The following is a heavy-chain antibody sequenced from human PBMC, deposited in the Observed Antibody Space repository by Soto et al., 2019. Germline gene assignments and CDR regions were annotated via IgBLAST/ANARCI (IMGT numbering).Heavy chain of an antibody. J-gene: IGHJ4*02. CDR2: MTGSGGST. CDR1: GFTFTNSA. CDR3: TKDVADCGGDCFSGFDS. V-gene: IGHV3-23*01. D-gene: IGHD2-21*02. Sequence: GGSLRLSCAASGFTFTNSAMNWVRQAPGKGLEWVSTMTGSGGSTYYADSVKGRFTISRDTSKNTVYLHMNSLRAEDTAVYYCTKDVADCGGDCFSGFDSWGQGTLVTVS.